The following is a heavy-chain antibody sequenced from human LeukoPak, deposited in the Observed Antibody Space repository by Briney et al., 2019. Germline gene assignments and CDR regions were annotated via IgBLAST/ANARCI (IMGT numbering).Heavy chain of an antibody. CDR1: GGSISSGSYY. J-gene: IGHJ5*02. V-gene: IGHV4-61*02. CDR2: IYSSGST. Sequence: SQTLTLTCSVSGGSISSGSYYWSWIRQPAGKGLEWIGRIYSSGSTNYNPSLKSRVTISVEKSKNQFSLKLSSVTAADTAVYYCARAGLGIGTKFDPWGQGTLVTVSA. CDR3: ARAGLGIGTKFDP. D-gene: IGHD6-13*01.